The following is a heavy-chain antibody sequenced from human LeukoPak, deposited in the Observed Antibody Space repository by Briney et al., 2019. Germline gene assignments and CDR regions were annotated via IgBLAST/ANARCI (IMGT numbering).Heavy chain of an antibody. CDR1: GGSISSSTYY. D-gene: IGHD5-18*01. V-gene: IGHV4-39*01. CDR2: IYYSGST. J-gene: IGHJ4*02. Sequence: PSETLSLTCSVSGGSISSSTYYWGWIRQPPGKGLEWIGSIYYSGSTYYNPSLKSRVTISVDTSKNQFSLKLSSVTAADTAVYYCARAERYSYGPLHYWGQGTLVTVSS. CDR3: ARAERYSYGPLHY.